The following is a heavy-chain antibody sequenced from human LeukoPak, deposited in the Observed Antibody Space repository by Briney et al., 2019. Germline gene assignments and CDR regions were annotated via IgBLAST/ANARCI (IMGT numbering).Heavy chain of an antibody. J-gene: IGHJ4*02. CDR3: AREAPCGTDCPFYQDF. Sequence: PGGCLRLSCAVSGFPLTNYAMHWVRPAPGMGPLWLSRLGADGYTTTYADSVEGRFTISRDDAQNTLYLRMFSLRADDTAVYYCAREAPCGTDCPFYQDFWGQGTLVTVSS. V-gene: IGHV3-74*03. CDR2: LGADGYTT. CDR1: GFPLTNYA. D-gene: IGHD2-21*02.